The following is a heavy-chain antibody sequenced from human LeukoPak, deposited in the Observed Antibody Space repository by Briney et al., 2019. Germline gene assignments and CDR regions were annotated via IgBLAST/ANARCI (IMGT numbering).Heavy chain of an antibody. CDR3: AKGPQVGHIPWRFFDY. CDR2: ISASGGSP. V-gene: IGHV3-23*01. CDR1: GFTFSSFA. J-gene: IGHJ4*02. Sequence: GGSLRLSCIASGFTFSSFAMNWVRQAPGGGLEWVSGISASGGSPYYADSVKGRFTISRDNSKNTLYLYVNSVRAEDTAVYYCAKGPQVGHIPWRFFDYWGQGTLAPVSS. D-gene: IGHD1-26*01.